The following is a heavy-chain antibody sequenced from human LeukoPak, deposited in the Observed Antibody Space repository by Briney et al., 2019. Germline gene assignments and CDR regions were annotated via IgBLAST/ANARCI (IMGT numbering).Heavy chain of an antibody. CDR3: AREGGSKVYSSSWYGDYFDY. J-gene: IGHJ4*02. Sequence: SETLSLTCTVSGSISSGDYYWSWIRQHPGKGLEWIGYIYYSGSTYYNPSLKSRVTISVDTSKNEFSLSLSSVTAADTAVYYCAREGGSKVYSSSWYGDYFDYWGQGTLVTVSS. CDR2: IYYSGST. CDR1: GSISSGDYY. D-gene: IGHD6-13*01. V-gene: IGHV4-31*03.